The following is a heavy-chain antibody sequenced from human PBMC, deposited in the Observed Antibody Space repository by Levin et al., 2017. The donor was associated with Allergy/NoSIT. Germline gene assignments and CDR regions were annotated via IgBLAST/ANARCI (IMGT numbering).Heavy chain of an antibody. J-gene: IGHJ6*02. CDR1: GGTFNTYA. D-gene: IGHD2-21*02. CDR2: IIPIFGSA. V-gene: IGHV1-69*13. CDR3: ALCTGDCYPVPSSLDV. Sequence: GASVKVSCKASGGTFNTYAISWVRQAPGQGLEWVGGIIPIFGSANYAQNFQGRVTLTADESTSTAYMELSTLRSDDTAVYYCALCTGDCYPVPSSLDVWGQGTTVAV.